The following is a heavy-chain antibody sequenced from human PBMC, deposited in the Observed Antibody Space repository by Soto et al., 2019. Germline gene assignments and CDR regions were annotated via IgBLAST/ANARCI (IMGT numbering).Heavy chain of an antibody. Sequence: ASVKVSCKASGYTFTSYYMHWVRQAPEQGLEWMGIINPSGGSTSYAQKFQGRVTMTRDTSTSTVYMELSSLRSEDTAVYYCARDFLGYCTNGVCSDFDYWGQGTLVTVSS. CDR1: GYTFTSYY. D-gene: IGHD2-8*01. CDR3: ARDFLGYCTNGVCSDFDY. CDR2: INPSGGST. J-gene: IGHJ4*02. V-gene: IGHV1-46*03.